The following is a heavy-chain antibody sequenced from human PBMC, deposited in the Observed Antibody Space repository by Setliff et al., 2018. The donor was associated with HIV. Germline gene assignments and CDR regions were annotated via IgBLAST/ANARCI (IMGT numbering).Heavy chain of an antibody. CDR1: GYTFTSHG. J-gene: IGHJ4*02. Sequence: ASVKVSCKASGYTFTSHGISWVRQAPGQGLEWMGWISVHNGNTNYAQKLQDRVTMTTDTSTTTGYMELRNLRSDDTAVYFCARPYSPYFLLMASDYFDYWGQGTLVTVSS. CDR3: ARPYSPYFLLMASDYFDY. V-gene: IGHV1-18*01. CDR2: ISVHNGNT. D-gene: IGHD2-21*01.